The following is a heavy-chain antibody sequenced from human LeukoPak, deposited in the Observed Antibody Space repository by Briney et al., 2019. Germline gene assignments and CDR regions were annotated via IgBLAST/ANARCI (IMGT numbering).Heavy chain of an antibody. CDR3: AKERQQLAKTTYYFDY. J-gene: IGHJ4*02. CDR1: GFTFSSYG. CDR2: ISYDGSNK. V-gene: IGHV3-30*18. D-gene: IGHD6-13*01. Sequence: GGSLRLSCAASGFTFSSYGMPWVRQAPGKGLEWVAVISYDGSNKYYADSVKGRFTISRDNSKNTLYLQMNSLRAEDTAVYYCAKERQQLAKTTYYFDYWGQGTLVTVSS.